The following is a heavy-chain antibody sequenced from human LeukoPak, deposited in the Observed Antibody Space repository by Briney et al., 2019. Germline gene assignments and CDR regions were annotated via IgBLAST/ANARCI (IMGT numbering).Heavy chain of an antibody. CDR2: ISYSGRT. V-gene: IGHV4-61*01. D-gene: IGHD6-13*01. CDR1: GGSVSSGSYY. CDR3: ARGYSSIRGWFDP. Sequence: TCTVSGGSVSSGSYYWNRIPQPPLKGVYCIGYISYSGRTNSRPPLYSRVTISLDTSKNPFSLKLSSVTAADTAVFYCARGYSSIRGWFDPWGQGTPVTVSS. J-gene: IGHJ5*02.